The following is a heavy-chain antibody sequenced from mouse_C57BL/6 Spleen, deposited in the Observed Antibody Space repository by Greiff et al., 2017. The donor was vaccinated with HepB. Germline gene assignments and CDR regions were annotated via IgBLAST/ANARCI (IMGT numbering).Heavy chain of an antibody. CDR3: ARYPTTVVAGDFDY. V-gene: IGHV1-81*01. CDR2: IYPRSGNT. J-gene: IGHJ2*01. CDR1: GYTFTSYG. Sequence: VKLMESGAELARPGASVKLSCKASGYTFTSYGISWVKQRTGQGLEWIGEIYPRSGNTYYNEKFKGKATLTADKSSSTAYMELRSLTSEDSAVYFCARYPTTVVAGDFDYWGQGTTLTVSS. D-gene: IGHD1-1*01.